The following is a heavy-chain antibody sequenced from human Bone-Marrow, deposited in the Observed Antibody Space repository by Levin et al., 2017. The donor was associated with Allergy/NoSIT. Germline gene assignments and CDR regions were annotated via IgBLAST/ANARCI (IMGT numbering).Heavy chain of an antibody. J-gene: IGHJ4*02. CDR1: GFTFSTYP. D-gene: IGHD1-26*01. CDR2: ISASSDAT. Sequence: GGSLRLSCAASGFTFSTYPMSWVRQAPGKGLEWVSTISASSDATYYADSVKGRFTISRDNSKNTLYLQMSGLRADDTAVFYCAKDDGFKWQIREDFDYWGQGTLVTVSS. V-gene: IGHV3-23*01. CDR3: AKDDGFKWQIREDFDY.